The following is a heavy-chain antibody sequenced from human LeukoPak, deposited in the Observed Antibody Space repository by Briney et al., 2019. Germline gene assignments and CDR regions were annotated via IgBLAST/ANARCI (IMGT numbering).Heavy chain of an antibody. CDR3: AKGSGWYYY. J-gene: IGHJ4*02. Sequence: PSETLSLTCTVSGAXMSSDYWSWLRQPPGKGLEWIGYISYSGSTNYNPSLKSRVTISIDTSKNQFSLKLNSVTAADTAVYYCAKGSGWYYYWGQGTLVTVSS. D-gene: IGHD6-19*01. CDR1: GAXMSSDY. V-gene: IGHV4-59*01. CDR2: ISYSGST.